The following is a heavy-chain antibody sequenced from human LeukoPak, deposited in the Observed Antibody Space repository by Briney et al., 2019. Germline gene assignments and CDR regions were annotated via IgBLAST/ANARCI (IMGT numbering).Heavy chain of an antibody. CDR3: AREKGLRRALNWFDP. J-gene: IGHJ5*02. V-gene: IGHV4-59*01. Sequence: PSETLSLTCTVSGGSISSYYWSWIRQPPGKGLEWIGYIYYSGSTNYNPSLKSRVTISVDTSKNQFSLKLSSVTAADTAVYYCAREKGLRRALNWFDPWGQGTLVTVSS. CDR1: GGSISSYY. CDR2: IYYSGST. D-gene: IGHD2-21*01.